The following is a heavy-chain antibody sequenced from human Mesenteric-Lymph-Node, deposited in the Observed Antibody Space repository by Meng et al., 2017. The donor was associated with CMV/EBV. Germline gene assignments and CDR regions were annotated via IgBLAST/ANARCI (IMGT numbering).Heavy chain of an antibody. V-gene: IGHV3-20*04. J-gene: IGHJ3*02. CDR3: ARDIGYCGNTRCYKAFDI. CDR2: VNGNSGTL. Sequence: GESLKISCAASGSNFGDHGMGWVRQGPGKGLEWVSGVNGNSGTLSYADSVKGRFTISRDNSNNSLFLQMNSLRVEDTALYYCARDIGYCGNTRCYKAFDIWGQGTMVTVSS. CDR1: GSNFGDHG. D-gene: IGHD2-2*02.